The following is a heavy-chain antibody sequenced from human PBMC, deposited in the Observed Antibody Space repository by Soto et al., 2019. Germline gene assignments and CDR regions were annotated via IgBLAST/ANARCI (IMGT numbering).Heavy chain of an antibody. CDR2: INAANGDT. D-gene: IGHD6-13*01. CDR1: GYTFTSYG. Sequence: ASVKVSCKASGYTFTSYGIHCVRQARGQMLEWMGWINAANGDTKYSPKFQGRVTITRDTSASTAYMELSSLRSEDTAVYYCVRRHVSATGIDWFDPWGQGTLVTVSS. J-gene: IGHJ5*02. CDR3: VRRHVSATGIDWFDP. V-gene: IGHV1-3*01.